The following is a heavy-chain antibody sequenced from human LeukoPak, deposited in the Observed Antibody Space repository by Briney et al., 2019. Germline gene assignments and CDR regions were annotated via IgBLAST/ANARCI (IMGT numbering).Heavy chain of an antibody. Sequence: SETLSLTCAVYGGSFSGYYWSWIRQPPGKGPEWIGEINHSGSTNYNPSLKSRVTISVDTSKNQFSLKLSSVTAADTAVYYCARGGYCSSTSCIGWFDPWGQGTLVTVSS. CDR2: INHSGST. V-gene: IGHV4-34*01. J-gene: IGHJ5*02. D-gene: IGHD2-2*01. CDR1: GGSFSGYY. CDR3: ARGGYCSSTSCIGWFDP.